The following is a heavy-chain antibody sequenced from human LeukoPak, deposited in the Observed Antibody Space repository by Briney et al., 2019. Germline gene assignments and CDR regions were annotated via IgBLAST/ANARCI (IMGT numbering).Heavy chain of an antibody. CDR2: IYTSGST. CDR3: ARGFRVAIFDY. CDR1: GVSVNSGDYY. D-gene: IGHD3-3*01. Sequence: PSETLSLTCTVSGVSVNSGDYYWSWIRQPAGKGLEWIGRIYTSGSTTYNPSLKSRVTISIDTSKNQLSLKLSSVTAADTAVYYCARGFRVAIFDYWGQETLVTVSS. J-gene: IGHJ4*02. V-gene: IGHV4-61*02.